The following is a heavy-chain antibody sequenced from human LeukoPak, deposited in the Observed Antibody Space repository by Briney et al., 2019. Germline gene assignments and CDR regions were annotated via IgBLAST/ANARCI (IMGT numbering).Heavy chain of an antibody. J-gene: IGHJ4*02. CDR1: GGSFSGYY. CDR2: INHSGST. CDR3: ARGWYSSSWLH. V-gene: IGHV4-34*01. D-gene: IGHD6-13*01. Sequence: SETLSLSCAVYGGSFSGYYWSWIRQPPGKGLEWIGEINHSGSTNYNPSLKSRVTISVDTSKNQFSLKLSSVTAADTAVYYCARGWYSSSWLHWGQGTLVTVSS.